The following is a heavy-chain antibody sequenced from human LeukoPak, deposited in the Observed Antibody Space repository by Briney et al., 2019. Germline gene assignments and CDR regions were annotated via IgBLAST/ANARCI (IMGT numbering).Heavy chain of an antibody. Sequence: SETLSLTCTVSGGSISSYYWSWIRQPPGKGLEWIGYIYYSGSTNYNPSLRSRVTISVDTSKNQFSLKLSSVTAADTAVYYCARVLGYCSGGGCSEYSQHWGQGTLVTVSS. CDR2: IYYSGST. J-gene: IGHJ1*01. CDR3: ARVLGYCSGGGCSEYSQH. D-gene: IGHD2-15*01. CDR1: GGSISSYY. V-gene: IGHV4-59*01.